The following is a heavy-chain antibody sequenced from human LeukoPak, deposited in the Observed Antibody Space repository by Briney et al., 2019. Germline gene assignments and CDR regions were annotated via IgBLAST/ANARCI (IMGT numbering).Heavy chain of an antibody. CDR3: ARARYSANDYSDY. J-gene: IGHJ4*02. CDR1: GFTRSDHY. V-gene: IGHV3-72*01. D-gene: IGHD5-12*01. Sequence: GGSLRLSCAASGFTRSDHYMDWVRQAPGKGLEWVGRIRNKANSYTTEYAASVKGRFTISRDDSKNSLYLQMSSLKTEDTALYYCARARYSANDYSDYWGQGTLVTVSS. CDR2: IRNKANSYTT.